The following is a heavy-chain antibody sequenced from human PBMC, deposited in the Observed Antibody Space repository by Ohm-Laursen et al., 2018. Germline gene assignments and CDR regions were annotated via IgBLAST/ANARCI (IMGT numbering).Heavy chain of an antibody. D-gene: IGHD6-13*01. J-gene: IGHJ4*02. CDR2: TGSRGITT. V-gene: IGHV3-23*01. CDR1: GFTFGDYA. Sequence: SLRLSCAASGFTFGDYAMTWVRQAPGKGLEWVSSTGSRGITTYYADSVKGRFTISRDNSKNTLHLQMNSLRAEDTAVYYCAKRIAAAGTLNYYFDYWGQGTLVTVSS. CDR3: AKRIAAAGTLNYYFDY.